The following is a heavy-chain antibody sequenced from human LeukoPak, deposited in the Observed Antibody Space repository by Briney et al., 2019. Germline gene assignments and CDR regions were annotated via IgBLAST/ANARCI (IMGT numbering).Heavy chain of an antibody. CDR2: ISTSGGRT. CDR3: AKGGGYEAQYYYYYLDV. J-gene: IGHJ6*03. D-gene: IGHD5-12*01. V-gene: IGHV3-23*01. CDR1: GFTFSSCA. Sequence: GGSLRLSCAASGFTFSSCAMSWVRQAPGKGLEWVSAISTSGGRTFYADSVKGRFTISRDNSKNTLYLQMKSLRAEDTAVYYCAKGGGYEAQYYYYYLDVWGKGTTVTISS.